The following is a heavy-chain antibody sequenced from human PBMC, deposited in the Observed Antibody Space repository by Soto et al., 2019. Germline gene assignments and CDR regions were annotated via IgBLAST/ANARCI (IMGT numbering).Heavy chain of an antibody. Sequence: GGSLRLSCAASGFTVSSNYMSWVRQAPGKGLEWVSVIYSGGSTYYADSVKGRFTISRDNSKNTLYLQMNSLRAEDTAVYYCARAPLYSYGRYYFDYWGQGTLVIVSS. CDR1: GFTVSSNY. CDR3: ARAPLYSYGRYYFDY. J-gene: IGHJ4*02. D-gene: IGHD5-18*01. V-gene: IGHV3-53*01. CDR2: IYSGGST.